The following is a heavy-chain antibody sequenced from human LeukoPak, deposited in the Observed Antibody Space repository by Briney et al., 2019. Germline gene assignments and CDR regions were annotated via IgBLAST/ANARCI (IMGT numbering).Heavy chain of an antibody. CDR2: IDKHGSGK. J-gene: IGHJ4*02. Sequence: GGSLRLSCVASGFTFSTSWVTWVRQAPGKGLEWVANIDKHGSGKYYVDSVKGRSAISRDYANNSVFLQMNSLRAEDTSVYYCARDGGWGYYDLWGQGTPVTVSS. V-gene: IGHV3-7*01. CDR1: GFTFSTSW. D-gene: IGHD3-16*01. CDR3: ARDGGWGYYDL.